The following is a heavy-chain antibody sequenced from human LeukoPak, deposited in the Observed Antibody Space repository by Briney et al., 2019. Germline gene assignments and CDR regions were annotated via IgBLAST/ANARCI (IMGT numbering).Heavy chain of an antibody. V-gene: IGHV4-34*01. D-gene: IGHD5-24*01. CDR1: GGSFSGYY. CDR3: AGGKRRPHWYFDL. J-gene: IGHJ2*01. Sequence: SETLSLTCAVYGGSFSGYYWSWIRQPPGKGLEWIGEINHSGSTNYNPSLKSRVTISVDTSKNQFSLKLSSVTAADTAVYYCAGGKRRPHWYFDLWGRGTLVTVSS. CDR2: INHSGST.